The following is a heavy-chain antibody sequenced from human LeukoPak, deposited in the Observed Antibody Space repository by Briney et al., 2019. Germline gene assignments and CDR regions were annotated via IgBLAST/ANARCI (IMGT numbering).Heavy chain of an antibody. V-gene: IGHV3-48*03. CDR2: ISNSGDSI. Sequence: GGSLRLSCAASGFTFRSYEMNWVRQAPGKGLEWVSFISNSGDSIYYADSVKGRFTISRDNAKNSLLLQMNSLGADDTAVYYCARSEARFMLSWGQGTLVTVSS. CDR1: GFTFRSYE. J-gene: IGHJ4*02. CDR3: ARSEARFMLS. D-gene: IGHD3-16*02.